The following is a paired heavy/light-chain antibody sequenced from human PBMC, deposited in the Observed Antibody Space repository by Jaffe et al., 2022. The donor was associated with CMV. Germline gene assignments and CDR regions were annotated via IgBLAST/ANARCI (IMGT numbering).Heavy chain of an antibody. CDR2: ISAGGDRT. CDR1: GFTFRNSA. J-gene: IGHJ4*02. Sequence: EVQLLESGGGLVQPGGFLRLSCAASGFTFRNSAMSWVRQAPGKGLEWVSSISAGGDRTYYADSVKGRFTISRDNSKNTVFLEMDRLRVEDTAIYYCAKEPATIIPFFDDWGQGILVSVSS. D-gene: IGHD5-12*01. CDR3: AKEPATIIPFFDD. V-gene: IGHV3-23*01.
Light chain of an antibody. CDR3: YSTDNSGNQRV. J-gene: IGLJ2*01. Sequence: SYELTQPPSVSVSPGQTARITCSGDALPRKYAYWYQQKSGQAPVLVIYDDSKRPSGIPERFSGSSSGPMATLTINGAQVEDEADYYCYSTDNSGNQRVFGGGTNLTIL. CDR2: DDS. CDR1: ALPRKY. V-gene: IGLV3-10*01.